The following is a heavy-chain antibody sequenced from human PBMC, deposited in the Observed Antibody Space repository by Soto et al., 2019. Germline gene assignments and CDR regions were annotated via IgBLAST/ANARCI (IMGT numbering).Heavy chain of an antibody. CDR2: IIPIFGIA. Sequence: GASVKVSCKASGGTFSSYTISWVRQAPGQGLEWMGRIIPIFGIANSAQNFQGRVTFTAEKSPSTAYMELSSLSFEDTAVYYCPSGISGYYFDYWGQGTLVTVSS. CDR3: PSGISGYYFDY. D-gene: IGHD3-10*01. CDR1: GGTFSSYT. J-gene: IGHJ4*02. V-gene: IGHV1-69*02.